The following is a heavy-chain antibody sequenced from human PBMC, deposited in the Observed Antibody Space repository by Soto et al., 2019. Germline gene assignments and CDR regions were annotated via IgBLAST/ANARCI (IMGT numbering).Heavy chain of an antibody. CDR1: GGSISSYC. V-gene: IGHV4-59*01. J-gene: IGHJ4*02. Sequence: SETLSLTCTVSGGSISSYCWSWIRQPPGKGLEWIGYIYYSGSTNYNPSLKSRVTISVDTSKNQFSLKLSSVTAADTAVYYCARGYSGYDYPYYFDYWGQGTLVTVSS. CDR3: ARGYSGYDYPYYFDY. CDR2: IYYSGST. D-gene: IGHD5-12*01.